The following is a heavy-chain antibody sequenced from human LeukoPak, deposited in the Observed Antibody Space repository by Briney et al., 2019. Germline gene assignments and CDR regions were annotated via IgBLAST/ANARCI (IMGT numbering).Heavy chain of an antibody. CDR3: ARGWSDYFDSSGYKDYYMDV. CDR2: ITGGGYK. Sequence: PGXSXRLXCAAWGFTVSRHSIKGVRQARGGGVEGVSSITGGGYKYQGESVKGRLNISRDNAKNSLYLQMNSLRAEDTAVYYCARGWSDYFDSSGYKDYYMDVWGQGTTVTVSS. J-gene: IGHJ6*02. V-gene: IGHV3-21*01. CDR1: GFTVSRHS. D-gene: IGHD3-22*01.